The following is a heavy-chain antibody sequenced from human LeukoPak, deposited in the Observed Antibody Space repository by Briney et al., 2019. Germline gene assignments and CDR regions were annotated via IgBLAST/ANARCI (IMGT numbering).Heavy chain of an antibody. J-gene: IGHJ4*02. CDR1: GFTFSSYG. Sequence: PGRSLRLSCAASGFTFSSYGMHWVRQAPGKGLEWVAVISYDGSNKYYADSVKGRFTISRDNSKNTLYLQMNSLRAEDTAVYYCAKSALLWFGELFYFDYRGQGTLVTVSS. CDR3: AKSALLWFGELFYFDY. V-gene: IGHV3-30*18. D-gene: IGHD3-10*01. CDR2: ISYDGSNK.